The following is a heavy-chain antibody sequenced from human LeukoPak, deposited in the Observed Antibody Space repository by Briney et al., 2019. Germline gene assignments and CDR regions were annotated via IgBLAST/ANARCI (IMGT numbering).Heavy chain of an antibody. CDR2: ISGSGRST. D-gene: IGHD4-11*01. Sequence: PGGSLRLSCAASGFSFSTYGMNWVRQAPGKGLEWVSVISGSGRSTYYADSVKGRFTISRDNSKNTLYLQMNSLRAEDTAVYYCAKDPYSNRHYYYYYYMDVWGKGTTVTVSS. CDR3: AKDPYSNRHYYYYYYMDV. CDR1: GFSFSTYG. V-gene: IGHV3-23*01. J-gene: IGHJ6*03.